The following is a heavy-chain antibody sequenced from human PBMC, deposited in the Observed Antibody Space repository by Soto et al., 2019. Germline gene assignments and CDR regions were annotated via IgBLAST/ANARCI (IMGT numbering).Heavy chain of an antibody. J-gene: IGHJ6*02. D-gene: IGHD6-19*01. Sequence: PGGSLRLSCAASGFTFSSYGMHWVRQAPGKGLEWVAVISYDGSNKYYADSVKGRFTISRDNSKTTLYLQMNSLRAEDTAVYYCAKRFSSGWYGYYYYYGMDVWGQGTTVTVTS. CDR2: ISYDGSNK. V-gene: IGHV3-30*18. CDR1: GFTFSSYG. CDR3: AKRFSSGWYGYYYYYGMDV.